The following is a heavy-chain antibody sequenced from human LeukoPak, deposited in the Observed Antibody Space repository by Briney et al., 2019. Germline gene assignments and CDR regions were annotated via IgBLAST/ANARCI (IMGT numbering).Heavy chain of an antibody. CDR1: GGSISSYY. Sequence: SETLSLTCTVSGGSISSYYWSWIRQPPGKGLEWIGYIYYSGSTNYNPSLKSRVTISVDTSKNQFSLKLSSVTAADTAVYYCARYSSGWKAFDIWGQGTLVTVSS. J-gene: IGHJ3*02. D-gene: IGHD6-19*01. V-gene: IGHV4-59*01. CDR2: IYYSGST. CDR3: ARYSSGWKAFDI.